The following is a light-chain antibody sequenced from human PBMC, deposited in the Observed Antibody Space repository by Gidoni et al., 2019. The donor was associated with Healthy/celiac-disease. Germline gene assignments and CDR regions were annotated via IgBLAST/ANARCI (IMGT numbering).Light chain of an antibody. J-gene: IGKJ2*01. CDR1: QSVCSSY. CDR2: GAS. Sequence: EIVLTQSPGTLSLSPGERATLSCRASQSVCSSYLAWYQQKPGQAPRLLIYGASSRATGIPGRFSGSGSGTDFTLTISRLEPEDFAVYYCQQYGSSPTFXQXTKLEIK. V-gene: IGKV3-20*01. CDR3: QQYGSSPT.